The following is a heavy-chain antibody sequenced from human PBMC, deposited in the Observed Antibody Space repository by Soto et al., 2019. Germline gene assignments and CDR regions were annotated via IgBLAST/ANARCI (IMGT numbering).Heavy chain of an antibody. CDR1: GGTFSSYA. CDR3: PRTLSDYYDSSGYFPYYFDY. CDR2: IIPIFGTA. V-gene: IGHV1-69*01. J-gene: IGHJ4*02. D-gene: IGHD3-22*01. Sequence: QVQLVQSGAEVKKPGSSVKVSCKASGGTFSSYAISWVRQAPGQGLEWMGGIIPIFGTANYAQKFQGRVTITADESTSTAYMELSSLRSEDTAVYYCPRTLSDYYDSSGYFPYYFDYWGQGTLVTVSS.